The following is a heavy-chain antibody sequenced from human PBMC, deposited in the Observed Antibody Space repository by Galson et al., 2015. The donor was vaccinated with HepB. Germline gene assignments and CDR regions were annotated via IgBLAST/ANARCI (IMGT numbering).Heavy chain of an antibody. D-gene: IGHD6-13*01. V-gene: IGHV1-18*01. J-gene: IGHJ4*02. Sequence: SVKVSCKASGYTFSNYFITWVRQAPGQGLEWLGWINPYSRDRKVLQKVRARMTLTADKSTNTAYMELRSLRPDDTAVYYCARVVGTSFQLAAGDYWGQGTLVTVSS. CDR1: GYTFSNYF. CDR3: ARVVGTSFQLAAGDY. CDR2: INPYSRDR.